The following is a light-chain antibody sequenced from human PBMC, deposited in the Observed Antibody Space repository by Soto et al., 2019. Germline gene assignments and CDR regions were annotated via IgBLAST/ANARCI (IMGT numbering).Light chain of an antibody. CDR3: QQFDTSPRT. CDR2: GAS. Sequence: EIVLTQSPGTLSLSPGERATLSCRASQSVSSSYLAWYQQKPGQAPRLLIYGASSRATGIPDRFSGSGSGTDFILTISRLEPEDFAAYYCQQFDTSPRTFGQGSKVEIK. J-gene: IGKJ1*01. CDR1: QSVSSSY. V-gene: IGKV3-20*01.